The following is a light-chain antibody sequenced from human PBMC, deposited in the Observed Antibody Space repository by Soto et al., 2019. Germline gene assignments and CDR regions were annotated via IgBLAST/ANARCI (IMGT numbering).Light chain of an antibody. J-gene: IGKJ4*01. Sequence: DIQMAQSPSSLSASLGDRVTITCQASQDITNSLNWNQQKPGKAPNLLIYDASNLGEGVPSRFSGSGSGTDFTLTITSLQPEDIASYFCQQSDSLPPTFGGGTKVEMK. CDR1: QDITNS. V-gene: IGKV1-33*01. CDR2: DAS. CDR3: QQSDSLPPT.